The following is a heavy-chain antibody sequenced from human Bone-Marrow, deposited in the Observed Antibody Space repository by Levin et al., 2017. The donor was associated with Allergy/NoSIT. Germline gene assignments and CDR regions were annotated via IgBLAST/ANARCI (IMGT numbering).Heavy chain of an antibody. CDR2: ISASSTII. Sequence: LSLTCAASGFTFSSYSMNWVRQAPGKGLEWVSYISASSTIIYYADSVKGRFTISRDYAKNSLFLHMNSLRDEDTALYYCARSFNNAFDLWGQGTMVTVSS. J-gene: IGHJ3*01. V-gene: IGHV3-48*02. CDR3: ARSFNNAFDL. CDR1: GFTFSSYS.